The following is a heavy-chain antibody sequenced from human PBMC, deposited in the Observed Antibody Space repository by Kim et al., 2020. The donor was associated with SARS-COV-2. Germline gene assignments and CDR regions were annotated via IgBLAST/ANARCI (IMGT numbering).Heavy chain of an antibody. Sequence: GGSLRLSCAASGFTFSSYPMHWVRQAPGKGLEWVAVISYDGSNKYYADSVKGRFTISRDNSKNTLYLQMNSLRAEDTAVYYCAREQLTAASDGMDVWGQGTTVTVSS. CDR2: ISYDGSNK. D-gene: IGHD2-2*01. V-gene: IGHV3-30*04. CDR3: AREQLTAASDGMDV. CDR1: GFTFSSYP. J-gene: IGHJ6*02.